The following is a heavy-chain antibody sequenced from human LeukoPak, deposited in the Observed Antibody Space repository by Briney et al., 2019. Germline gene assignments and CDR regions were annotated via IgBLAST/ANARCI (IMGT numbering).Heavy chain of an antibody. CDR3: ARQSTHYYYYYGMDV. CDR2: IYYSGST. V-gene: IGHV4-59*08. Sequence: SETLSLTCTVSGGSISSYYWSWTRQPPGKGLEWIGYIYYSGSTNYNPSLKSRVTISVDTSKNQFSLKLSSVTAADTAVYYCARQSTHYYYYYGMDVWGQGTTVTVSS. J-gene: IGHJ6*02. CDR1: GGSISSYY.